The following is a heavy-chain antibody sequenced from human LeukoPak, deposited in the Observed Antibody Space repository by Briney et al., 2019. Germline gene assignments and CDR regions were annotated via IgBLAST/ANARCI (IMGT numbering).Heavy chain of an antibody. CDR2: IYYSGST. J-gene: IGHJ4*02. CDR3: ARVTTVVTLDY. V-gene: IGHV4-59*01. D-gene: IGHD4-23*01. Sequence: SETLSLTCTVSGGSISSYYWSWIRQPPGKGLEWIGYIYYSGSTNYNPSLKSRVTISVDTSKNQFSLKLSSVTAADTAVYYCARVTTVVTLDYWAREPWSPSPQ. CDR1: GGSISSYY.